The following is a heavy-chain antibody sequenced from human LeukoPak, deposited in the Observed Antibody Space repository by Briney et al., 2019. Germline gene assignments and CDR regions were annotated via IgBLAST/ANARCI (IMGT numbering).Heavy chain of an antibody. J-gene: IGHJ4*02. CDR2: ISSSGSTI. CDR3: ARADYYGSGALDY. V-gene: IGHV3-48*04. Sequence: PGGSLRLSCAASGFTFSSYSMNWVRQAPGKGLEWVSYISSSGSTIYYADSVKGRFTISRDNAKNSLYLQMNSLRAEDTAVYYCARADYYGSGALDYWGQGTLVTVSS. D-gene: IGHD3-10*01. CDR1: GFTFSSYS.